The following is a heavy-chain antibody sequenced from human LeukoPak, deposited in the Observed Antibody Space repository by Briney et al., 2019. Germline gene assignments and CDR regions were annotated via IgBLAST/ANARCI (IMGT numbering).Heavy chain of an antibody. CDR3: AXXXXXXXFDXSXYXXYFHH. V-gene: IGHV4-59*01. J-gene: IGHJ1*01. CDR1: GGSISSYH. CDR2: IYYTGST. D-gene: IGHD3-22*01. Sequence: SSETLSLTCTVSGGSISSYHWSWIRQPPGKGLEWIGYIYYTGSTNYNPSLKSRVTISVHTSNNQFSLNLSSVTAAYTAVYYCAXXXXXXXFDXSXYXXYFHHWGQGTLVTVSS.